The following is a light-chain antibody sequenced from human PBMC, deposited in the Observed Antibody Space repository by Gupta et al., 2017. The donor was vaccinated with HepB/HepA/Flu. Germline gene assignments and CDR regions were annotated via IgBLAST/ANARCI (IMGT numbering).Light chain of an antibody. CDR1: SSNIGSNH. V-gene: IGLV1-47*01. CDR2: RNN. J-gene: IGLJ3*02. CDR3: AAWDDSPSGRWV. Sequence: QSVLTQPPSASGTPGQRVTFSCSGSSSNIGSNHVYWYQQLPGTAPKLLINRNNQRPAGVPDRYSGSKSGTSASLAISGLRSDDEADYYCAAWDDSPSGRWVFGGGTKLTGL.